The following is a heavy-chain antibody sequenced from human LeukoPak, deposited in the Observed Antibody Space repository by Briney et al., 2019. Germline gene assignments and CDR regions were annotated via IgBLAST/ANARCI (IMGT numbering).Heavy chain of an antibody. CDR2: IYYSGST. CDR1: GGSISSYY. J-gene: IGHJ3*02. CDR3: ARERNDSSGFDAFDI. V-gene: IGHV4-59*01. Sequence: SETLSLTCTVSGGSISSYYWSWIRQPPGKGLEWIGYIYYSGSTYYNPSLKSRVTISVDTSKNQFSLKLSSVTAADTAVYYCARERNDSSGFDAFDIWGQGTMVTVSS. D-gene: IGHD3-22*01.